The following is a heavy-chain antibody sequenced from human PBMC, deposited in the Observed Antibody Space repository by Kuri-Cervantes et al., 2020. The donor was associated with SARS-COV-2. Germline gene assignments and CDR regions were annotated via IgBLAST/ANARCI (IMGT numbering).Heavy chain of an antibody. Sequence: LRLSCTVSGGSISSGSYYWSWIRQPAGKGLEWIGRIYTSGSTNYNPSLKSRVTISVDTSKNQFSLKLSSVTAADTAAYYCARGDGYNNYYYYYMDVWGKGTTVTVSS. CDR3: ARGDGYNNYYYYYMDV. CDR2: IYTSGST. V-gene: IGHV4-61*02. J-gene: IGHJ6*03. D-gene: IGHD5-24*01. CDR1: GGSISSGSYY.